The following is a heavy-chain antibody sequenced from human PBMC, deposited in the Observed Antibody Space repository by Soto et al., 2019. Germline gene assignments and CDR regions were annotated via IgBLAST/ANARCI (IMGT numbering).Heavy chain of an antibody. Sequence: ASVKVSCKASGYTFTSYDINWVRQATGQGLEWMGWMNPNSGNTGYAQKFQGRVTMTRNTSISTAYMELSSLRSEDTAVYYCARPPGYSSSWYYYGMDVRGQGTTVTVSS. CDR1: GYTFTSYD. V-gene: IGHV1-8*01. CDR2: MNPNSGNT. D-gene: IGHD6-13*01. CDR3: ARPPGYSSSWYYYGMDV. J-gene: IGHJ6*02.